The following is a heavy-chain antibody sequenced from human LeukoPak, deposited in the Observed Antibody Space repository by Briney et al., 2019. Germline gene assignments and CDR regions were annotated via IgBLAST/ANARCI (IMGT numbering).Heavy chain of an antibody. J-gene: IGHJ6*04. CDR3: ARVDDIVVVPAAMGVRSGAYYYYGMDV. Sequence: GASVKVSCKASGGTFSSYAISWVRQAPGQGLEWMGGIIPTFGTANYAQKFQGRVTITADESTSTAYMELSSLRSEDTAVYYCARVDDIVVVPAAMGVRSGAYYYYGMDVWGKGTTATVSS. V-gene: IGHV1-69*13. CDR2: IIPTFGTA. CDR1: GGTFSSYA. D-gene: IGHD2-2*01.